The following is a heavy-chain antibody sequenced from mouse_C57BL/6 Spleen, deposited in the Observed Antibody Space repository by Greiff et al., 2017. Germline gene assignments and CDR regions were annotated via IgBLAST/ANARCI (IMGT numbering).Heavy chain of an antibody. D-gene: IGHD4-1*01. CDR1: GYTFTDYN. CDR2: INPNNGGT. Sequence: VQLQQSGPELVKPGASVKMSCKASGYTFTDYNMHWVKQSPGKSLEWIGYINPNNGGTSYHQKFKGKATLTVNKSSSTAYLQLRSLTTEDFAVYNGAWEGLTGNGDYWGQGTTLTVSS. V-gene: IGHV1-22*01. CDR3: AWEGLTGNGDY. J-gene: IGHJ2*01.